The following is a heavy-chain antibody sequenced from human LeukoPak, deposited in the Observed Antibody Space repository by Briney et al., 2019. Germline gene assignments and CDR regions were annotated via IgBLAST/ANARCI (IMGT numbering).Heavy chain of an antibody. Sequence: GESLRLSCAASGFTFSGYYMSWIRQAPGKGLEWVGNIKQDGSEIYYVYSVNGRFTISRDNAKNSLYLQMNTLRAEVTAVYYCARVPITYYYGWGSYFCGMDVWGKGTTVSVSS. CDR3: ARVPITYYYGWGSYFCGMDV. CDR1: GFTFSGYY. J-gene: IGHJ6*04. CDR2: IKQDGSEI. V-gene: IGHV3-7*03. D-gene: IGHD3-10*01.